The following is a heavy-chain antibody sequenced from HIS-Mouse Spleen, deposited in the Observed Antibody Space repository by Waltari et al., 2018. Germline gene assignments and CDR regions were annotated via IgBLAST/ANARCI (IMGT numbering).Heavy chain of an antibody. CDR2: ISSSSRTR. CDR1: GFTFSSYS. CDR3: ARDLGNWFDP. V-gene: IGHV3-48*01. Sequence: EVQLVESGGGLVQPGGSLRLSCAASGFTFSSYSMNWVRQAPGSGLWWCSCISSSSRTRYYAAYVKGRFTISRDNATNSLYLQMNSLRAEDTAVYYCARDLGNWFDPWGQGTLVTVSS. J-gene: IGHJ5*02.